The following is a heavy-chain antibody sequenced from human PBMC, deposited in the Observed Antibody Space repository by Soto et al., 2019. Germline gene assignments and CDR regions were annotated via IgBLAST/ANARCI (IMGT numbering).Heavy chain of an antibody. V-gene: IGHV2-5*02. CDR1: GFSLRADGMG. Sequence: QITLKESGPTLVKPTQTLTLTCTFSGFSLRADGMGGAWIRQPPGKALEWLALTYWDDDKSYSPSLRSRLTITKDTPKNQVVRTMTNMGPVDTATYYCALRSRRHFTDAFAIWGQVTMVTLS. CDR2: TYWDDDK. D-gene: IGHD3-3*02. CDR3: ALRSRRHFTDAFAI. J-gene: IGHJ3*02.